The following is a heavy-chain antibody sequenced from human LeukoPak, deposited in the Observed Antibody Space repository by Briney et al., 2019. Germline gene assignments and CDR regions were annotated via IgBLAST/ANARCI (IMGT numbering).Heavy chain of an antibody. D-gene: IGHD3-22*01. CDR1: EFTFSTYA. V-gene: IGHV3-23*01. CDR2: LSGNGGIT. Sequence: GGSLRLSCAASEFTFSTYAMNWVRQAPVKALEWVSGLSGNGGITYYADSVRGRFTISRDNTKNTLYLEMKSLRGEDTAIYYCAKSSGPGGYYYYGVDVWGQGTTVTVSS. J-gene: IGHJ6*02. CDR3: AKSSGPGGYYYYGVDV.